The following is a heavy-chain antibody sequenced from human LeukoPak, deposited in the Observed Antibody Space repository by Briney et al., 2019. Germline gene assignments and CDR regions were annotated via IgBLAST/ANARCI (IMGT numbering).Heavy chain of an antibody. Sequence: ASVKVSCKASGYTFTGYYMHWVRQAPGQGLEWMGWINPNSGGTNYAQKFQGRVTMTRDTSISTAYMELSRLRSDDTAVYYCARASPGYSSRWYDFDYWGQGTLVTVSS. CDR2: INPNSGGT. V-gene: IGHV1-2*02. J-gene: IGHJ4*02. D-gene: IGHD6-13*01. CDR1: GYTFTGYY. CDR3: ARASPGYSSRWYDFDY.